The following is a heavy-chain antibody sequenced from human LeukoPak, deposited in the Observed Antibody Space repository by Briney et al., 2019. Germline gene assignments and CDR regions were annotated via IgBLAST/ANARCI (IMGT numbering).Heavy chain of an antibody. Sequence: GGSLRLSCVAPGFSFGKYWMSRVRQAPGKGLEWVANIKLDGSEKNYVDSVKGRFTISRDNTKNSLYLQMNSLRAEDTAVYYCAKAEYSSSWSSFDYWGQGTLVTVSS. CDR2: IKLDGSEK. J-gene: IGHJ4*02. V-gene: IGHV3-7*03. CDR3: AKAEYSSSWSSFDY. CDR1: GFSFGKYW. D-gene: IGHD6-13*01.